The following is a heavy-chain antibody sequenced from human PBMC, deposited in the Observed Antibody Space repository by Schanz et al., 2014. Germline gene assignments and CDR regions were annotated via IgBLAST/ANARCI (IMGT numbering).Heavy chain of an antibody. J-gene: IGHJ4*01. CDR3: ARDDAWAFDY. CDR1: GFTFSYYS. CDR2: TKAGGRDI. V-gene: IGHV3-48*01. Sequence: EVQLLESGGGLVQPGGSLRLSCAASGFTFSYYSLNWVRQAPGKGLEWLSYTKAGGRDIHYADSVKGRFTISRDEVKHSVXXXXXXXXXXXTAVYYCARDDAWAFDYWGHGTLVTVSS. D-gene: IGHD7-27*01.